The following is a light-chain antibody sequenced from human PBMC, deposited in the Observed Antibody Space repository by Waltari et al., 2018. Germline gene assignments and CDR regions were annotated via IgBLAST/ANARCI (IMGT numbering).Light chain of an antibody. Sequence: IQLTHSPSALPLSVADRVTIACRASQIISSYLNWYQQKPGKVPKLLIYAASSLQSGVSSRFSGSGSGTDFTLTINNLQPEDFATYYCQQSDSLPVTFGQGTKLEI. CDR2: AAS. CDR3: QQSDSLPVT. J-gene: IGKJ2*01. V-gene: IGKV1-39*01. CDR1: QIISSY.